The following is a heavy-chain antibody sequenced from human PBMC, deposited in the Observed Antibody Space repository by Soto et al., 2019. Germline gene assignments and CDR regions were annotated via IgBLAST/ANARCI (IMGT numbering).Heavy chain of an antibody. V-gene: IGHV3-15*01. J-gene: IGHJ3*02. D-gene: IGHD3-22*01. CDR1: GFTFTYAW. Sequence: EVQLVESGGGLVKPGGSPRLSCAASGFTFTYAWMSWVRQAPGKGPEWVGRIKSKTDGGTTDYAAPVEGRFTISKDVSETTVYLQINSLKTASPAVYYSSPDPFIVARSAVASGALDIWGQGKMVTVSS. CDR2: IKSKTDGGTT. CDR3: SPDPFIVARSAVASGALDI.